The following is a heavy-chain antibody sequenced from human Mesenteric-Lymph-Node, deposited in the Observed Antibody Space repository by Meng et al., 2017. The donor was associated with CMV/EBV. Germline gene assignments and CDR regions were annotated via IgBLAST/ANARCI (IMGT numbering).Heavy chain of an antibody. Sequence: SVKVSCKASGGTFSSYAISWVRQAPGQGLEWMGGIIPIFGTANYAQKFQGRVTITTDESTSTAYMELSSLRSEDTAVYYCARGQFEWLVDWGRDAFDIWGQGTTVTVSS. D-gene: IGHD6-19*01. V-gene: IGHV1-69*05. CDR1: GGTFSSYA. J-gene: IGHJ3*02. CDR2: IIPIFGTA. CDR3: ARGQFEWLVDWGRDAFDI.